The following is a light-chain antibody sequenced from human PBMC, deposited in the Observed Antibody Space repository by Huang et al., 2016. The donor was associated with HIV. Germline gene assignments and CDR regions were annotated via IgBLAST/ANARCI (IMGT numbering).Light chain of an antibody. CDR1: QDIRSY. CDR2: GAS. J-gene: IGKJ2*01. Sequence: IQMTQSPASLSAYVGDRVTISCQANQDIRSYLNWYQQKPGKAPRLLIYGASNLQAGVPSRFSGNGSVTDFTITISSLQSEDIATDYCQQYDSLYTFGQGTRLEIK. V-gene: IGKV1-33*01. CDR3: QQYDSLYT.